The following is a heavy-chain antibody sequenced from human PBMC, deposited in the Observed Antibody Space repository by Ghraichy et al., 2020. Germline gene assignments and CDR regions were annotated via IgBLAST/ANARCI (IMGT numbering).Heavy chain of an antibody. CDR1: GFTFNIYA. V-gene: IGHV3-23*01. J-gene: IGHJ5*02. D-gene: IGHD6-25*01. CDR3: AKKGGSAAVGATYNWFDP. Sequence: GGSLRLSCAASGFTFNIYAMSWVRQAPGQGLEWVSSISGGGETTFYPDSVRGRFTMSRDNSKNTLYLQMNSPRVEDTAIYYCAKKGGSAAVGATYNWFDPWGQGTLVTVSS. CDR2: ISGGGETT.